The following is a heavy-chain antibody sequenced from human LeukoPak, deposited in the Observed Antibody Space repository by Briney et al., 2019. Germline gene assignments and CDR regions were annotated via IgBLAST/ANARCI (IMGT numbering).Heavy chain of an antibody. V-gene: IGHV3-21*01. D-gene: IGHD3-22*01. CDR3: ARREYYYDSSGYHDY. CDR2: ISSSSSYI. J-gene: IGHJ4*02. Sequence: GGSLRLSCAASGFTFSSYSMNWVRQAPGKGLEWVSSISSSSSYIYYADSVKGRFTISRDNAKNSLYLQMNSLGAEDTAVYYCARREYYYDSSGYHDYWGQGTLVTVSS. CDR1: GFTFSSYS.